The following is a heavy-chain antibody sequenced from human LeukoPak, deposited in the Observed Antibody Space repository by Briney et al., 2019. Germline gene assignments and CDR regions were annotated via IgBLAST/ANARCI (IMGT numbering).Heavy chain of an antibody. CDR1: GFTFSSYS. Sequence: GGSLRLSCAASGFTFSSYSMNWVRQAPGKGLEGVSYISSSSSTTYYADSVKGRFTISRDNAKNSLYLQMNSLRAEDTAVYYCAKDRDSYGYGSGSYYNGVFDYWGQGTLVTVSS. D-gene: IGHD3-10*01. CDR2: ISSSSSTT. V-gene: IGHV3-48*04. J-gene: IGHJ4*02. CDR3: AKDRDSYGYGSGSYYNGVFDY.